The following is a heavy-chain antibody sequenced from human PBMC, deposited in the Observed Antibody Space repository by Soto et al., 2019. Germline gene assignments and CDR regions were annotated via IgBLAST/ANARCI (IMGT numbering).Heavy chain of an antibody. Sequence: QVQLVESGGGVVQPGRSLRLSCAASGFTFSSYGMHWVRQAPGKGLEWVAVISYDGSNKYYADSVKGRFTISRDTSKNTLYLQRNSLRAEDTAVYYCAKANAAAGLVDYWGQGTLVTVSS. D-gene: IGHD6-13*01. V-gene: IGHV3-30*18. CDR1: GFTFSSYG. CDR3: AKANAAAGLVDY. CDR2: ISYDGSNK. J-gene: IGHJ4*02.